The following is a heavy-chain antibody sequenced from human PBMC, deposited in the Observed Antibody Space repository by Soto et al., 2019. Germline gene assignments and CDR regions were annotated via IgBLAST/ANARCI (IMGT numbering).Heavy chain of an antibody. V-gene: IGHV3-64D*08. J-gene: IGHJ6*02. CDR2: ISSNGGST. CDR1: GFTFSSYA. CDR3: VKELKYYYYYGMDV. Sequence: GGSLRLSCSASGFTFSSYAMHWVRQAPGKGLEYVSAISSNGGSTYYADSVKGRFTISRDNSKNTLNLQMSSQRAEDTSVYYCVKELKYYYYYGMDVWGQGTTVTVSS.